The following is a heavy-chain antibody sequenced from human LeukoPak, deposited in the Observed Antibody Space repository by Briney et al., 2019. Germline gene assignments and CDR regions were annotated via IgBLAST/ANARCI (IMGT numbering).Heavy chain of an antibody. D-gene: IGHD2-15*01. CDR3: ARGYCGGGSCYLPFDY. CDR2: IYSGGST. Sequence: GGSLRLSCAASGFTVSSNYMSWVRQAPGKGLEWVSVIYSGGSTYYADSVKGRFTISRDNSKNTLYLQMNSLRAEDTAVYYCARGYCGGGSCYLPFDYWGQGTLVTVSS. V-gene: IGHV3-53*01. J-gene: IGHJ4*02. CDR1: GFTVSSNY.